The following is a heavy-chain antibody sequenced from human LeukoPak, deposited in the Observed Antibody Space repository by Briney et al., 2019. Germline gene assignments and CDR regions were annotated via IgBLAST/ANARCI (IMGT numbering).Heavy chain of an antibody. D-gene: IGHD6-19*01. Sequence: ASVTLPCKASGYTFNAYVIHWVRQGPGQSLEWVGCINAGNGDTTYSQKFQGRVTIARDTSASTAYMELNSLRSEDTAVYYCARDSRYTSGWFGYSDSWGQGTLVTVSS. V-gene: IGHV1-3*01. CDR1: GYTFNAYV. J-gene: IGHJ4*02. CDR3: ARDSRYTSGWFGYSDS. CDR2: INAGNGDT.